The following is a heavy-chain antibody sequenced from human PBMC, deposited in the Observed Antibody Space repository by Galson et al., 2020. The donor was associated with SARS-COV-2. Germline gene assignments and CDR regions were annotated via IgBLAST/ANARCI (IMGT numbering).Heavy chain of an antibody. CDR1: GYTLTELS. D-gene: IGHD1-20*01. CDR3: ATAFAITGTTLVDY. CDR2: FDPEDGET. Sequence: ASVKVSCQVSGYTLTELSMHWVRQAPGKGLEWMGGFDPEDGETIYAQKFQGRVTMTEDTSTDTAYMELSSLRSEDTAVYYCATAFAITGTTLVDYWGQGTLVTVSS. V-gene: IGHV1-24*01. J-gene: IGHJ4*02.